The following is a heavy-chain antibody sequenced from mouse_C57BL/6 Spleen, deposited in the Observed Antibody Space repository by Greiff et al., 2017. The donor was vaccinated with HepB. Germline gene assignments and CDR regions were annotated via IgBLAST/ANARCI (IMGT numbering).Heavy chain of an antibody. Sequence: VHLVESGPGLVAPSQSLSITCTVSGFSLTSYAISWVRQPPGKGLEWLGVIWTGGGTNYNSALKSRLSISKDNSKSQVFLKMNSLQTDDTARYYCARTYYYGSSLWYFDYWGQGTTLTVSS. V-gene: IGHV2-9-1*01. CDR3: ARTYYYGSSLWYFDY. J-gene: IGHJ2*01. CDR2: IWTGGGT. D-gene: IGHD1-1*01. CDR1: GFSLTSYA.